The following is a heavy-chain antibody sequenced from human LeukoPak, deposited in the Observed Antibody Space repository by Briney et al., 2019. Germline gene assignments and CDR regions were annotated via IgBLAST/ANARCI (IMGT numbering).Heavy chain of an antibody. V-gene: IGHV3-74*01. J-gene: IGHJ5*02. CDR1: GFTFSSYW. CDR3: VRGGESTWS. D-gene: IGHD2-15*01. CDR2: INNDGSGT. Sequence: GGSLRLSCAASGFTFSSYWLHWVRQAPGKGPVWVSRINNDGSGTTYADSVKGRFTISRDDAKNTLYLQMNSLRAEDTTVYYCVRGGESTWSWGQGTLVTVSS.